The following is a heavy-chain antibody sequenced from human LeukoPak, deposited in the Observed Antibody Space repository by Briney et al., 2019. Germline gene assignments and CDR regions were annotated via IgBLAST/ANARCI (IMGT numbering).Heavy chain of an antibody. V-gene: IGHV4-39*07. Sequence: PSETLSLTCTVSGGSISSSSYYWGWIRQPPGKGLEWIGSIYYSGSTYYNPSLKSRVTISVDTSKNQFSLKLSSVTAADTAVYYCARNHALKYCSGGSCYSDYWGQGTLVTVSS. D-gene: IGHD2-15*01. CDR2: IYYSGST. J-gene: IGHJ4*02. CDR3: ARNHALKYCSGGSCYSDY. CDR1: GGSISSSSYY.